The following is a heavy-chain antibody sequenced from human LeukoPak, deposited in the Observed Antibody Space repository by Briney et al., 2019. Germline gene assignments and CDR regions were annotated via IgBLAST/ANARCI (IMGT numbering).Heavy chain of an antibody. CDR1: GGSFSGYY. J-gene: IGHJ3*02. CDR2: INHSGST. CDR3: ARGSASNYDFWSGYSVDAFDI. Sequence: PSETLSLTCAVHGGSFSGYYWSWIRQPPGKGLEWIGEINHSGSTNYNPSLKSRVTISVDTSKNQFSLKLSSVTAADTAVYYCARGSASNYDFWSGYSVDAFDIWGQGTMVTVSS. V-gene: IGHV4-34*01. D-gene: IGHD3-3*01.